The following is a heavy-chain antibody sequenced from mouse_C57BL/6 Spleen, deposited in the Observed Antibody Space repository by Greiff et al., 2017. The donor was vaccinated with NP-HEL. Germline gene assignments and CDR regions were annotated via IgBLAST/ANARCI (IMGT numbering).Heavy chain of an antibody. CDR3: ARDRTGTDYYAMDY. V-gene: IGHV5-4*01. CDR2: ISDGGSYT. D-gene: IGHD4-1*01. J-gene: IGHJ4*01. Sequence: EVQGVESGGGLVKPGGSLKLSCAASGFTFSSYAMFWVRQTPEKRLEWVATISDGGSYTYYPDNVKGRFTISRDNAKNNLYLQMSHLKSEDTAMYYCARDRTGTDYYAMDYWGQGTSVTVSS. CDR1: GFTFSSYA.